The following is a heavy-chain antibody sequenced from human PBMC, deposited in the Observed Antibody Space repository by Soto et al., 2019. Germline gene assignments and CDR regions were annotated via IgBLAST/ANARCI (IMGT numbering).Heavy chain of an antibody. CDR1: GFTFSSYW. Sequence: EVQLVESGGGLVQPGGSLRLSCAASGFTFSSYWMHWVRQAPGKGLVWVTRINSDGSSTSYAYSVKARLTISIYNAKNWLYRTMMSMRAEDTIVYYCARVQLWYFALWGRGPRVTVS. D-gene: IGHD5-18*01. CDR3: ARVQLWYFAL. V-gene: IGHV3-74*01. J-gene: IGHJ2*01. CDR2: INSDGSST.